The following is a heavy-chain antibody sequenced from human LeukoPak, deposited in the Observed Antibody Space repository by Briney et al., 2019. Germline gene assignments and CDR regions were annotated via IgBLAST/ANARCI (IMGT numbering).Heavy chain of an antibody. CDR2: INPTGGST. CDR3: ARMAPGSSGYYSDDY. J-gene: IGHJ4*02. V-gene: IGHV1-46*01. Sequence: ASVKVSCKASGYTFTSYYMHWVRQAPGQGLEWMGLINPTGGSTGYAQKFQGRVTMTRDTSTSTVYMELSSLRSEDTAVYYCARMAPGSSGYYSDDYWGQGTLVTVSS. CDR1: GYTFTSYY. D-gene: IGHD3-22*01.